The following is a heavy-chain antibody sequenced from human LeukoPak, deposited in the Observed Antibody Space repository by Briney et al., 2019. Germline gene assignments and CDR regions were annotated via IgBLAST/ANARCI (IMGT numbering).Heavy chain of an antibody. J-gene: IGHJ4*02. D-gene: IGHD3-9*01. CDR1: GYTLTELS. CDR3: ARDRRYFDW. V-gene: IGHV1-2*02. CDR2: INPNRGGT. Sequence: EASVKVSCKVSGYTLTELSMHWVRQAPGQGLEWMGWINPNRGGTNYAQKFQGRVTMTRDTSISTAYMELSRLRSDDTAVYYCARDRRYFDWWGEGTLVTVSS.